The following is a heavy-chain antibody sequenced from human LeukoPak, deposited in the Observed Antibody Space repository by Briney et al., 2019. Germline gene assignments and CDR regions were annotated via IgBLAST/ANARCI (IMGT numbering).Heavy chain of an antibody. CDR2: IYYTGST. V-gene: IGHV4-39*01. J-gene: IGHJ4*02. D-gene: IGHD6-6*01. CDR3: ARIQYSSSPVDY. Sequence: SETLSLTCTVSGGSISSSSYYWGWIRQPPGKGLEWIGSIYYTGSTYYNPSLKSRVTISVDTSKNQFSLKLSSVTAADTAVYYCARIQYSSSPVDYWGQGTLVTVS. CDR1: GGSISSSSYY.